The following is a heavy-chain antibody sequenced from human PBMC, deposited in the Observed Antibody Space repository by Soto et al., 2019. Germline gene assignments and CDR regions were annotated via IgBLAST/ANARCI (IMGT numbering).Heavy chain of an antibody. D-gene: IGHD4-17*01. CDR1: GDSVSSNSAA. Sequence: SPTLSLTCAISGDSVSSNSAAWNWIRQSPSRGLEWLGRTYYRSKWYNDYAVSVKSRITINPDTSKNQFSLQLNSVTPEDTAVYYCARGDYGGYLGYYYFYMDVWGKGTTVTVSS. V-gene: IGHV6-1*01. J-gene: IGHJ6*03. CDR2: TYYRSKWYN. CDR3: ARGDYGGYLGYYYFYMDV.